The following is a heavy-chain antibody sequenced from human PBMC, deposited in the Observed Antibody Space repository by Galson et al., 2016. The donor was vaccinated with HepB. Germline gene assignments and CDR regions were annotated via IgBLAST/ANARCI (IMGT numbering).Heavy chain of an antibody. CDR1: ITSGGFS. CDR2: IYQGETA. Sequence: ITSGGFSWNWIRQPPGKGLEWIGYIYQGETAYYTPSLRSRVTMALHRTDNLFSLKLSSVTAADTAVYYCARGTYDFWSGFSPTEYYFDYWGQGALVAVSS. V-gene: IGHV4-30-2*01. CDR3: ARGTYDFWSGFSPTEYYFDY. J-gene: IGHJ4*02. D-gene: IGHD3-3*01.